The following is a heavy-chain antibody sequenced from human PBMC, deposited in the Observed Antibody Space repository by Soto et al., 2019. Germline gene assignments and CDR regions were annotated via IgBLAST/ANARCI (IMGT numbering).Heavy chain of an antibody. CDR2: INHSGST. D-gene: IGHD3-22*01. CDR1: GGSFSGYY. CDR3: AREPRKKYYYDSSGSPWYFDY. J-gene: IGHJ4*02. V-gene: IGHV4-34*01. Sequence: PSETLSLTCAVYGGSFSGYYWSWIRQPPGKGLEWIGEINHSGSTNYNSSLKSRVTISVDTSKNQFSLKLSSVTAADTAVYYCAREPRKKYYYDSSGSPWYFDYWGQGTLVTVSS.